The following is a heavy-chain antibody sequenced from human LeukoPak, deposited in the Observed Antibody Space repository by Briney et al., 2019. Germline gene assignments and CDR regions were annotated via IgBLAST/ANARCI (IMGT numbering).Heavy chain of an antibody. CDR1: GFTFSDYY. J-gene: IGHJ5*02. V-gene: IGHV3-11*04. Sequence: GRCLRLSSAASGFTFSDYYMSWIRQAPRKGLGWVSYIIISGSTIYYADSVKGRFTISRDNAKNSLYLQMNSLRAEDTAVYYCARDRDYDFWSGYSNRIGWFDPWGQGTLVTVSS. CDR3: ARDRDYDFWSGYSNRIGWFDP. D-gene: IGHD3-3*01. CDR2: IIISGSTI.